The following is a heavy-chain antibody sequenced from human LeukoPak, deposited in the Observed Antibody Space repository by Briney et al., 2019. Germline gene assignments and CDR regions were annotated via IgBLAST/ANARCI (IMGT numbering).Heavy chain of an antibody. CDR2: ISSSGSTI. Sequence: GGSLRLSCAASGFTFSDYYMSWIRQAPGKGLEWVSYISSSGSTIYYADSVKGRFTIPRDNAKNSLYLQMNSLRAEDTAVYYCARDRRYYYDSSGYYYFDYWGQGTLVTVSS. D-gene: IGHD3-22*01. CDR3: ARDRRYYYDSSGYYYFDY. CDR1: GFTFSDYY. J-gene: IGHJ4*02. V-gene: IGHV3-11*04.